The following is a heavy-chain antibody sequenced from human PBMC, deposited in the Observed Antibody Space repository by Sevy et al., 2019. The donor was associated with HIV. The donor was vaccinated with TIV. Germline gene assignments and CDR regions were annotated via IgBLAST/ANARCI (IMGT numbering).Heavy chain of an antibody. CDR2: ISYDGSNK. CDR3: ARDYPIYGSGSSLEGGFDY. CDR1: GFTFSSYA. D-gene: IGHD3-10*01. V-gene: IGHV3-30-3*01. Sequence: GGSLRLSCAASGFTFSSYAMHWVRQAPGKGLEWVAVISYDGSNKYYADSVKGRFTISRDNSKNTLYLQMNSLRAEDTAVYYCARDYPIYGSGSSLEGGFDYWGQGTLVTVSS. J-gene: IGHJ4*02.